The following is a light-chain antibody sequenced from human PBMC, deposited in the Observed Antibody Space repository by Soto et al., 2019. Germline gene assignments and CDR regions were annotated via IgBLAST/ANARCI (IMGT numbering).Light chain of an antibody. CDR2: DAS. CDR1: QSISSW. V-gene: IGKV1-5*01. Sequence: DIQMTQSPSTLSASVGDRVTITCRASQSISSWLAWYQQKAGKAPKLLIYDASSLESGVPSRFSGSGSGTEFTLTISSLPPDDFATYYCQQYNSYSLVTFGQGTKLEIK. J-gene: IGKJ2*01. CDR3: QQYNSYSLVT.